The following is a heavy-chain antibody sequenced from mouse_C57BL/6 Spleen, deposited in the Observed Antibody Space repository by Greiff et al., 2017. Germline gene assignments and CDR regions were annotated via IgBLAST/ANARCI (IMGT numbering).Heavy chain of an antibody. V-gene: IGHV1-69*01. CDR3: ARWINWYFDV. J-gene: IGHJ1*03. CDR2: IDPSDSYT. CDR1: GYTFTSYW. Sequence: VKLQQPGAELVMPGASVKLSCKASGYTFTSYWMHWVKQRPGQGLEWIGEIDPSDSYTNYNQKFKGKSTLTVDKSSSTAYMQLSSLTSEDSAVYYCARWINWYFDVWGTGTTVTVSS.